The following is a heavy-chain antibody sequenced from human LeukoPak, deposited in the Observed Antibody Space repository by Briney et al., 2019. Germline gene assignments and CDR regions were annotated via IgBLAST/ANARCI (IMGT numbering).Heavy chain of an antibody. D-gene: IGHD5-18*01. CDR2: INPTGGST. Sequence: ASVKVSCKASGYTFTSYYMHWVRQAPGQGLEWMGLINPTGGSTSYAQKFQGRVTMTRDTSTSTVYMELSSLRPEDTAVYYCATTVDTAMVSGYWGQGTLVTVSS. CDR3: ATTVDTAMVSGY. CDR1: GYTFTSYY. J-gene: IGHJ4*02. V-gene: IGHV1-46*01.